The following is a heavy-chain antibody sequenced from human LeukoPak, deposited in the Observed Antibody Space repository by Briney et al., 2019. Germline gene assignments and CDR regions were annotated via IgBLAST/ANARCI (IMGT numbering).Heavy chain of an antibody. Sequence: SVKVSCKASGDTFSNYGLSWVRQAPGQGLEWMGRIMPISGIANYAQKFQDRVTINTDESTSTVYMELNSLRSEDTAVYYCARDLYYYDSGGPNYWGQGTLVSVSS. CDR1: GDTFSNYG. D-gene: IGHD3-22*01. CDR3: ARDLYYYDSGGPNY. V-gene: IGHV1-69*05. CDR2: IMPISGIA. J-gene: IGHJ4*02.